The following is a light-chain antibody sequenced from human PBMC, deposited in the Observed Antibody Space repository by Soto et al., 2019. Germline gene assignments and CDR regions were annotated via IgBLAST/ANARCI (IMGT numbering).Light chain of an antibody. V-gene: IGLV1-51*01. CDR2: DNN. CDR3: GTWDSSLSAYA. J-gene: IGLJ1*01. Sequence: QSVLTQPPSVSAAPGQKVTISCSGSSSNIGNNYVSWYQQLPGTAPKLLIYDNNKRPSGIPDRFSGSKSGTSATLGITGLQTGDEADYDCGTWDSSLSAYAFGTGNKVTVL. CDR1: SSNIGNNY.